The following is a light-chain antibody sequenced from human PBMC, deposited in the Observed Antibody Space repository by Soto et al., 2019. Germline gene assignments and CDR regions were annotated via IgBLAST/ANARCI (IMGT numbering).Light chain of an antibody. V-gene: IGKV4-1*01. CDR3: QQYYSTPYT. Sequence: DIVMTQSPDSLAVSLGERATINCKSSQSVLHSSNNENFLAWHQQKPGQPPKLLIYWASTRESGVPDRFSGSGSGTDFTLTISSLQAEDVAVYYCQQYYSTPYTFGQGTKLEIK. CDR1: QSVLHSSNNENF. CDR2: WAS. J-gene: IGKJ2*01.